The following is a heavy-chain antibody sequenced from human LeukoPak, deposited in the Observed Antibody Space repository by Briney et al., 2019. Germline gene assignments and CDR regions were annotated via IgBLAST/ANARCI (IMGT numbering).Heavy chain of an antibody. CDR2: ISISSSTI. V-gene: IGHV3-48*01. CDR1: GFTFSSYA. CDR3: AREAITGTFGFDP. J-gene: IGHJ5*02. Sequence: GGSLRLSCAASGFTFSSYAMHWVRQAPGKGLEWVSYISISSSTIYYADSVKGRFTISRDNAKNSLYLQMNSLRAEDTAVYYCAREAITGTFGFDPWGQGTLVTVSS. D-gene: IGHD1-7*01.